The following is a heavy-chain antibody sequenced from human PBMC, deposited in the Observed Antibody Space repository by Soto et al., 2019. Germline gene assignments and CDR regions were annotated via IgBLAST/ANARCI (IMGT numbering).Heavy chain of an antibody. V-gene: IGHV3-73*01. D-gene: IGHD6-13*01. CDR1: GXTFSGSA. CDR3: TTIAADDAFDI. J-gene: IGHJ3*02. Sequence: LRLSCSASGXTFSGSAMHWVRQASGKGLEWVGRIRSKANSYATAYAASVKGRFTISRDDSKNTAYLQMNSLKTEDTAVYYCTTIAADDAFDIWGQGTMVTVSS. CDR2: IRSKANSYAT.